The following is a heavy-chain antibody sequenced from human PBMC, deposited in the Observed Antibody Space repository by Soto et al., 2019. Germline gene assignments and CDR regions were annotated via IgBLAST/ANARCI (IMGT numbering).Heavy chain of an antibody. CDR3: ARDQGYYYGSGSYYNGCYYGMDV. Sequence: QVQLQESGPGLVKPSQTLSLTCTVSGGSISSGDYYWSWIRQPPGKGLEWIGSIYYSGSTYDNPSLKSRVTISVDTSKNHFSLKLRSVTAADTAVYYCARDQGYYYGSGSYYNGCYYGMDVWGQGTTVTVSS. D-gene: IGHD3-10*01. CDR2: IYYSGST. CDR1: GGSISSGDYY. V-gene: IGHV4-30-4*01. J-gene: IGHJ6*02.